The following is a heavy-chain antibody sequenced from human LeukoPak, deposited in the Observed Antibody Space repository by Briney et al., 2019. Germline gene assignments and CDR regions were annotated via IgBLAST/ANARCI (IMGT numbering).Heavy chain of an antibody. Sequence: GGSLRLSRAVSGITLSNYGMSWVRPAPGKGLEWVAGISDSGGRTNYADSVKGRFTISRDNSKNTLYLQMNSLGAEDVAVYCCAKNSGYNWQYGFDYWGQGTLVTVSS. CDR1: GITLSNYG. CDR3: AKNSGYNWQYGFDY. V-gene: IGHV3-23*01. CDR2: ISDSGGRT. D-gene: IGHD6-25*01. J-gene: IGHJ4*02.